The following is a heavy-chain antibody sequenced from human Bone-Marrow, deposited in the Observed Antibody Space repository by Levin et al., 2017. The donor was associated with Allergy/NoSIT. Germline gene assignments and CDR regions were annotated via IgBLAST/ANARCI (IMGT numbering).Heavy chain of an antibody. D-gene: IGHD6-13*01. CDR1: GFTFSDYY. CDR2: ISSSGSTI. V-gene: IGHV3-11*01. CDR3: ATSQQQLVRGGYYFDY. J-gene: IGHJ4*02. Sequence: GGSLRLSCAASGFTFSDYYMSWIRQAPGKGLEWVSYISSSGSTIYYADSVKGRFTISRDNAKNSLYLQMNSLRAEDTAVYYCATSQQQLVRGGYYFDYWGQGTLVTVSS.